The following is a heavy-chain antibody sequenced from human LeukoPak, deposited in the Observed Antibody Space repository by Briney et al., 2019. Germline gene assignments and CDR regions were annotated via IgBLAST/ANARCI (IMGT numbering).Heavy chain of an antibody. Sequence: PGGSLRLSCAVSGVNFSSYWMSWVRQAPGKGLEWVANIKQDGSEKYYVDSVKGRFTISRDNAKTSLYLQMNSLRAEDTAIYYCARDLSGVTGYTYGRGIDYWGQGTLVTVSS. CDR2: IKQDGSEK. D-gene: IGHD5-18*01. V-gene: IGHV3-7*01. J-gene: IGHJ4*02. CDR3: ARDLSGVTGYTYGRGIDY. CDR1: GVNFSSYW.